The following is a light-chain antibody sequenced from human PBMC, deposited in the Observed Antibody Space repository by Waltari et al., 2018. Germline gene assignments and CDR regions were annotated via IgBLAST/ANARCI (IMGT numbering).Light chain of an antibody. CDR2: GVS. CDR3: SSYTRTNTYV. CDR1: SSDIGNSNY. J-gene: IGLJ1*01. Sequence: QSALTQPASVSGSPGQSITFSCTGTSSDIGNSNYVSWYQQHPGEAPKLLIYGVSARPSGVSDRFSGSKSGHTASLTISGLQAEDEADYYCSSYTRTNTYVFGTGTKVTVL. V-gene: IGLV2-14*01.